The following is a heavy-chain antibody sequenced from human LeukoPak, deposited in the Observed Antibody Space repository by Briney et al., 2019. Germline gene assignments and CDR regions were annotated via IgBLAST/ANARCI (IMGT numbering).Heavy chain of an antibody. J-gene: IGHJ6*02. Sequence: ASVKVSCKASGYTFTSYGISWVRQAPGQGLEWMGWISAYNGNTNYAQKLQGRVTMTTDTSTSTAYMELRSLRSDDTAVYYCASCSTSCYYYGMDVWGQGTTVTVSS. CDR1: GYTFTSYG. V-gene: IGHV1-18*01. CDR3: ASCSTSCYYYGMDV. D-gene: IGHD2-2*01. CDR2: ISAYNGNT.